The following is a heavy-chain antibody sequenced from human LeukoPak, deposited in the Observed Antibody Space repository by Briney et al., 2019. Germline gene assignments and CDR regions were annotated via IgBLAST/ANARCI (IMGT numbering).Heavy chain of an antibody. Sequence: SETLSLTCTVSGYSISSGYHWGWIRQPPGKGLEWIGSIYYSGSTYYNPSLKSRVTISVDTSKNQFSLKLSSVTAADTAVYYCARDRRIGAGTFDYWGQGTLVTVSS. CDR1: GYSISSGYH. CDR3: ARDRRIGAGTFDY. D-gene: IGHD4/OR15-4a*01. J-gene: IGHJ4*02. CDR2: IYYSGST. V-gene: IGHV4-38-2*02.